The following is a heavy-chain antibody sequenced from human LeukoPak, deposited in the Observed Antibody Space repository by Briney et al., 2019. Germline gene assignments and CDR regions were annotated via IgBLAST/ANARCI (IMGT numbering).Heavy chain of an antibody. CDR2: IKSNGDTT. D-gene: IGHD6-13*01. CDR1: GFTFSNYA. Sequence: GGSLRLSCAASGFTFSNYAIHWVRQAPGKGLESVSAIKSNGDTTYYANSVKGRFTISRDNSKNAVYLQMGSLRAEDMAVYYCARVRIAAAAPYFDYWGQGTLVTVAS. J-gene: IGHJ4*02. V-gene: IGHV3-64*01. CDR3: ARVRIAAAAPYFDY.